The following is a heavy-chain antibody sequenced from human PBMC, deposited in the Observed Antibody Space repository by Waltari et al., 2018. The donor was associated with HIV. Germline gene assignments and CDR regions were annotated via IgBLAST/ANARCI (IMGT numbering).Heavy chain of an antibody. V-gene: IGHV1-2*06. Sequence: QVQLVQSGAEVKKPGASVKVSCKASGYTFPGYYIHWVRQAPGQGLEWMGRINPNSGGTNYAQQFQGRVTMTRDTSISTAYMELSRLRSDDTAVYYCAREGARMTTMIYYYYGMDVWGQGTTVTVSS. CDR2: INPNSGGT. CDR1: GYTFPGYY. J-gene: IGHJ6*02. D-gene: IGHD4-4*01. CDR3: AREGARMTTMIYYYYGMDV.